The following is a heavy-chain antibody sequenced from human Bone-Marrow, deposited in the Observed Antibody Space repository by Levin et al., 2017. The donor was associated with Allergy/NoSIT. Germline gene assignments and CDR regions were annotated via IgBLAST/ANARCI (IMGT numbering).Heavy chain of an antibody. CDR2: ISGSSVST. CDR1: GFTFSSHA. D-gene: IGHD6-19*01. V-gene: IGHV3-23*01. J-gene: IGHJ4*02. Sequence: GGSLRLSCAASGFTFSSHAMNWVRQAPGKGLEWVSVISGSSVSTYYADSVKGRFTISRDNYKNTLFLHMNSLRDEDTALYYCAKGGGRYSSSALDYWGQGTLVTVSS. CDR3: AKGGGRYSSSALDY.